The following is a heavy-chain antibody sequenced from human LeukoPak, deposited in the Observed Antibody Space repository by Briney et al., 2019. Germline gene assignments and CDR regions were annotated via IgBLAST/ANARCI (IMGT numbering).Heavy chain of an antibody. J-gene: IGHJ4*02. Sequence: PSETLSLTCAVYGGSFSGYYWSWIRQPPGKGLEWIGEINHSGSTNYNPSLKSRVTISVDTSKNQFSLKLSSVTAADTAVYYCARARGPYGSGSYQYFDYWGQGTLVTVS. D-gene: IGHD3-10*01. CDR1: GGSFSGYY. V-gene: IGHV4-34*01. CDR2: INHSGST. CDR3: ARARGPYGSGSYQYFDY.